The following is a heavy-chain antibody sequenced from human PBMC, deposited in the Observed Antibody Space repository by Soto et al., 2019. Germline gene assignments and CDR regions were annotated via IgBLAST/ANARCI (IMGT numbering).Heavy chain of an antibody. CDR1: GFTFSSYA. Sequence: QVQLVESGGGVVQPGRSLRLSCAASGFTFSSYAMHWVRQAPGKGLEWVAVISYDGSNKYYADSVKGRFTISRDNSKNTLYLQMNCLRAEDTAVYYCARDSGRYYDLWSCYYDYWGQGTLVTVS. CDR2: ISYDGSNK. D-gene: IGHD3-3*01. V-gene: IGHV3-30-3*01. J-gene: IGHJ4*02. CDR3: ARDSGRYYDLWSCYYDY.